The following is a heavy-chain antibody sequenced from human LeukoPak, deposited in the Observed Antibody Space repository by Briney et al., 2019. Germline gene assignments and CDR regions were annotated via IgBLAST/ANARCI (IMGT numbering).Heavy chain of an antibody. CDR1: GGSISSGSYY. CDR2: IYTSGST. V-gene: IGHV4-61*02. Sequence: TLSLTCTVSGGSISSGSYYWSWIRPPAGKGLEWIGRIYTSGSTNYNPSLKSRVTISVDTSKNQFSLKLSSVTAADTAVYYCARAYSSSFAPFDYWGQGTLVTVSS. D-gene: IGHD6-6*01. CDR3: ARAYSSSFAPFDY. J-gene: IGHJ4*02.